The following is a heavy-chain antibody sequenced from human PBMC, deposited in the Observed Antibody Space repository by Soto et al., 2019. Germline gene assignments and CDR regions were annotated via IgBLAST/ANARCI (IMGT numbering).Heavy chain of an antibody. J-gene: IGHJ4*02. CDR1: GASISSYY. CDR3: ARDQNGSPHFDY. Sequence: QVQLQESGPGLMKPSETLSLTCTVSGASISSYYWSWIRQPPGKGLEWVGFIFHSGSTNCNPSLKSRVTFSVDTSKNQFSLKLTSVTAADTAVYYCARDQNGSPHFDYWGQGILITVSS. CDR2: IFHSGST. D-gene: IGHD1-26*01. V-gene: IGHV4-59*01.